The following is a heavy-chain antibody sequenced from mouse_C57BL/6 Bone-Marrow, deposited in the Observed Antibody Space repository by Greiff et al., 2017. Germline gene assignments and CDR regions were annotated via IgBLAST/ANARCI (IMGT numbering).Heavy chain of an antibody. Sequence: VKLMESGAELARPGASVKLSCKASGYTFTSYGISWVKQRTGQGLEWIGEIYPRSGNTYYNEKFKGKATLTADKSSSTAYMELRSLTSEDSAVYYCARIVYYGNYDFDYWGQGTTLTVSS. CDR3: ARIVYYGNYDFDY. CDR2: IYPRSGNT. J-gene: IGHJ2*01. D-gene: IGHD2-1*01. V-gene: IGHV1-81*01. CDR1: GYTFTSYG.